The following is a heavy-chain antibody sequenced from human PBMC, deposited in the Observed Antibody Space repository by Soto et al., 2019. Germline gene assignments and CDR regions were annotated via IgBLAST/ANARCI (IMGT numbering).Heavy chain of an antibody. CDR1: GGSFSGYY. Sequence: SETLSLTCAVYGGSFSGYYWSWIRQPPGKGLEWIGEINHSGSTNYNPSLKSRVTISVDTSKNQFSLKLSSVTAADTAVYYCASRIQLGLGYYYYGMDVWGQGTTVTVSS. CDR3: ASRIQLGLGYYYYGMDV. J-gene: IGHJ6*02. CDR2: INHSGST. V-gene: IGHV4-34*01. D-gene: IGHD5-18*01.